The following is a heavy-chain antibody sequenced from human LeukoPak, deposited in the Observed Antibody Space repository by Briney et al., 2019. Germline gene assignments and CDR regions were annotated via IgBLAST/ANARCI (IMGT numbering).Heavy chain of an antibody. D-gene: IGHD1-20*01. CDR1: GYTFTGYY. Sequence: ASVRVSCKASGYTFTGYYMHWVRQAPGQGLEWMGRINPNSGGTNYAQKFQGRVTMTRGTSISTAYMELSRLRSDDTAVYYCARDFVMITGTDRYFDYWGQGTLVTVSS. CDR3: ARDFVMITGTDRYFDY. CDR2: INPNSGGT. V-gene: IGHV1-2*06. J-gene: IGHJ4*02.